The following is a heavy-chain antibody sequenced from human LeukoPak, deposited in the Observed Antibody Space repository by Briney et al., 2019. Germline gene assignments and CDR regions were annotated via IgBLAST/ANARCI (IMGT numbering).Heavy chain of an antibody. CDR3: ARGGGNVAGTEGPPYYYGMDV. CDR1: GGTFSSYA. J-gene: IGHJ6*02. Sequence: ASVKVSCKASGGTFSSYAISWVRQAPGQGLEWMGRIIPILGIANYAQKFQGRVTITADKSTSTVYMELSSLRSEDTAVYYCARGGGNVAGTEGPPYYYGMDVWGQGTTVTVSS. V-gene: IGHV1-69*04. D-gene: IGHD6-19*01. CDR2: IIPILGIA.